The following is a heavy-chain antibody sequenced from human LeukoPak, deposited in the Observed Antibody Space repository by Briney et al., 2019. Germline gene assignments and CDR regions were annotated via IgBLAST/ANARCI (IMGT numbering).Heavy chain of an antibody. V-gene: IGHV6-1*01. CDR1: GDSVSGTSAG. J-gene: IGHJ5*02. Sequence: PSQTLSLTYAISGDSVSGTSAGWNWIRQSPSKSLEWLGRIYYRSKWYNDYAPSVQSRITINPDTYKNQFSLQLNSVTHDDTAVYYCTRGGLVRGGLHWLDPWGQGTLVTVSS. D-gene: IGHD3-10*01. CDR2: IYYRSKWYN. CDR3: TRGGLVRGGLHWLDP.